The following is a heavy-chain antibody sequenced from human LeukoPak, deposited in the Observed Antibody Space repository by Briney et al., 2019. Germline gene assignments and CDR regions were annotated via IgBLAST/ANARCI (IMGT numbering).Heavy chain of an antibody. CDR1: AFTFSSYS. CDR2: TSSISSYI. CDR3: ARDVERLAQMPYYFDY. J-gene: IGHJ4*02. V-gene: IGHV3-21*01. D-gene: IGHD1-1*01. Sequence: GRSLRLSCAPSAFTFSSYSMNWVRQPAGKGLEWVSSTSSISSYIYYANSVKGRFTIPRDNAKNSLYLEMSRLRAEDTAVYYCARDVERLAQMPYYFDYWGQGTLVTVSS.